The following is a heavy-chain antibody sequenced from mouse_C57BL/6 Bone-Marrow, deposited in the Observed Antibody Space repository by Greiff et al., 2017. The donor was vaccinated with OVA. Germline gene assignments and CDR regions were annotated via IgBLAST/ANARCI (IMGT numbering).Heavy chain of an antibody. CDR2: ISNGGGST. CDR3: AVDYY. V-gene: IGHV5-12*01. D-gene: IGHD2-4*01. Sequence: EVQRVESGGGLVQPGGSLKLSCAASGFTFSDYYMYWVRQTPEKRLEWVAYISNGGGSTYYPDTVKGRFTISRDNAKNTLYLQMSRLKSEDTAMYYCAVDYYWGQGTTLTVSS. J-gene: IGHJ2*01. CDR1: GFTFSDYY.